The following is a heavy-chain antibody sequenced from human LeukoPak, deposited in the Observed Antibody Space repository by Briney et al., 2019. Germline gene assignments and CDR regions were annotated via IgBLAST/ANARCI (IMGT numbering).Heavy chain of an antibody. Sequence: SETPSLTCTVSGGSISSGDYYWSWIRQPPGKGLEWIGYIYYSGSTYYSPSLKSRVTLSVDTSKNQFSLKLSSVTAADTAVYYCAREEWFDPWGQGTLVTVSS. J-gene: IGHJ5*02. V-gene: IGHV4-30-4*08. CDR3: AREEWFDP. CDR1: GGSISSGDYY. CDR2: IYYSGST.